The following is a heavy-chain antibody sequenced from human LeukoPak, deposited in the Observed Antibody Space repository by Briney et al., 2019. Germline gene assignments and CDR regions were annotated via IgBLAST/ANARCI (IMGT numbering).Heavy chain of an antibody. CDR2: ISSSGSTI. V-gene: IGHV3-48*03. CDR3: ARDIVKVGATIFYYYYGMDV. Sequence: GGSLRLSCAASGFTFSSYEMNWVRQAPGKGLEWVSYISSSGSTIYYADSVKGRFTTSRDNAKNSLYLQMNSLRAEDTAVYYCARDIVKVGATIFYYYYGMDVWGQGTTVTVSS. D-gene: IGHD1-26*01. J-gene: IGHJ6*02. CDR1: GFTFSSYE.